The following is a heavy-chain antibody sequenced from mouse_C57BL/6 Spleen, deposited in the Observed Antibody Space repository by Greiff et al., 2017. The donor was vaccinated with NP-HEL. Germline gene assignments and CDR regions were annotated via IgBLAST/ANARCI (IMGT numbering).Heavy chain of an antibody. J-gene: IGHJ4*01. Sequence: QVQLQQSGPELVKPGASVKISCKASGYAFSSSWMNWVKQRPGKGLEWIGRIYPGDGDTNYNGKFKGKATLTADKSSSTAYMQLSSLTSEDSAVYFCARTGDYDGYAMDYWGQGTSVTFSS. CDR2: IYPGDGDT. CDR1: GYAFSSSW. V-gene: IGHV1-82*01. CDR3: ARTGDYDGYAMDY. D-gene: IGHD2-4*01.